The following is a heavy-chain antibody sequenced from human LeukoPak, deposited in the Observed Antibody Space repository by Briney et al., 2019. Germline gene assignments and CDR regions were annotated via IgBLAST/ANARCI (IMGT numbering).Heavy chain of an antibody. CDR3: VVVVEPPDSDGFDV. D-gene: IGHD1-14*01. V-gene: IGHV3-7*01. J-gene: IGHJ3*01. CDR2: IKQDGSVI. CDR1: GFSFSTHW. Sequence: GGSLRLSCAASGFSFSTHWMSWFRQAPGKGLEWVALIKQDGSVIHYVDSVKGRFTISRDNAKNSLSLQMNSLTIEDTAVYYCVVVVEPPDSDGFDVWGQGTMITVSS.